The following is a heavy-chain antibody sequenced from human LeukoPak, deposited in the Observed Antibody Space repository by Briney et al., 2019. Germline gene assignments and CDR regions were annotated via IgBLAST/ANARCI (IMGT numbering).Heavy chain of an antibody. J-gene: IGHJ3*02. CDR2: ISSSGGTR. Sequence: PGGSLRLSCAASGFTVSSNYMSWVRQAPGKGLEWVSYISSSGGTRYYADSVKGRFTISRDNAKNSLYLQMNSLRAEDTAVYYCARENTDDAFDIWGQETMVTVSS. CDR1: GFTVSSNY. V-gene: IGHV3-11*04. CDR3: ARENTDDAFDI. D-gene: IGHD1/OR15-1a*01.